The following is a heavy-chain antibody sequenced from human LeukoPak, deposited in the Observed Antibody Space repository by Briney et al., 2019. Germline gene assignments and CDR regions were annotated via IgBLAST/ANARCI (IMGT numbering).Heavy chain of an antibody. CDR1: GCTFTSYG. V-gene: IGHV1-18*01. D-gene: IGHD5-18*01. Sequence: ASVKVSCKASGCTFTSYGISWVRQAPGRGLEWMGWISTYNDNTKYAQKVQGRVTMTTDTSTSTAYMELRSLRSDDTAVYYCARRHVTASTDGFDIWGQGTMVTVSS. J-gene: IGHJ3*02. CDR2: ISTYNDNT. CDR3: ARRHVTASTDGFDI.